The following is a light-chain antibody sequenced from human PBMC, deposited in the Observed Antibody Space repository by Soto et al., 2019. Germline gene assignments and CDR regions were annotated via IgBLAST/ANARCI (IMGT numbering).Light chain of an antibody. J-gene: IGKJ1*01. CDR3: QQYNNWPET. V-gene: IGKV3-11*01. CDR2: GAS. CDR1: QSVSSY. Sequence: EIVLTQSPATLSLSPGERATLSCRASQSVSSYLAWYQQKPGQAPRLLISGASTRATGIPDRFSGGASGTDFTLTISRLEPEDFAVYYCQQYNNWPETFGQGTKVDIK.